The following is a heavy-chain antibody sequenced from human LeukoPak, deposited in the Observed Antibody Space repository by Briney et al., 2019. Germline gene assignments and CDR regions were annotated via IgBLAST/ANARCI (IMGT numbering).Heavy chain of an antibody. CDR2: ISDGGDST. V-gene: IGHV3-23*01. D-gene: IGHD3-3*01. CDR3: AKDNYDFWSGYLAHDY. Sequence: GGSLRLSCAASGFTFSSHGMTWVRQAPGKGLEWVSGISDGGDSTYYADSVKGRFTISRDNSKNTLYLQMNSLRAEDTAVYYCAKDNYDFWSGYLAHDYWGQGTLVTVSS. J-gene: IGHJ4*02. CDR1: GFTFSSHG.